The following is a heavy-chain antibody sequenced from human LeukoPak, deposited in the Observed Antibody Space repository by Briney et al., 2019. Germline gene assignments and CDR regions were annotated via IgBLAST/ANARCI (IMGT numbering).Heavy chain of an antibody. CDR3: ARHYDSSRYYYSFDY. CDR1: GGSISSSDYY. D-gene: IGHD3-22*01. V-gene: IGHV4-39*01. CDR2: IYYGGST. J-gene: IGHJ4*02. Sequence: PSETLSLTCTVSGGSISSSDYYWGWIRLPPGKGLEWIGSIYYGGSTYYSPSLKNRVTISVDTSKNQFSLKLGSVTAADTAVYYCARHYDSSRYYYSFDYWGQGTLVTVSS.